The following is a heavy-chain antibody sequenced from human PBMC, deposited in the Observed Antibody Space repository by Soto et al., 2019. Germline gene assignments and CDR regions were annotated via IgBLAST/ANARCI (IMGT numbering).Heavy chain of an antibody. Sequence: SETLSLTCTVSGGSICSYYWSWIRQPPGKGLEWIGYIYYSGSTNYNPSLKSRVTISVDTSKNQFSLKLSSVTAADTAVYYCARDSMVRGLSYGMDVWGQGTTVTVSS. CDR3: ARDSMVRGLSYGMDV. J-gene: IGHJ6*02. CDR2: IYYSGST. CDR1: GGSICSYY. D-gene: IGHD3-10*01. V-gene: IGHV4-59*01.